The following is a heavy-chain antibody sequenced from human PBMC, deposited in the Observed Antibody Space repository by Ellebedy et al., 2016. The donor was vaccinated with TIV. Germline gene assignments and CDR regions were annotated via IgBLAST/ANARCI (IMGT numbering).Heavy chain of an antibody. V-gene: IGHV1-8*01. CDR1: GYTFHSYL. D-gene: IGHD3-10*01. CDR3: AREIFGSGSYPLDY. CDR2: MNPNSGDT. J-gene: IGHJ4*02. Sequence: ASVKVSCXASGYTFHSYLITWVRQAPGHGLEWMGWMNPNSGDTGSTQKFQGRVTMTRDTSISTAYMELNSLRSEDTAVYYCAREIFGSGSYPLDYWGQGTLVTVSS.